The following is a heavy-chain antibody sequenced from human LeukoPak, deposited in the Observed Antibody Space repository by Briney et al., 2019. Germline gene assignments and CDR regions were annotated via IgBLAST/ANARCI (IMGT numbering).Heavy chain of an antibody. CDR3: ARGRYCSSTSCLWDFDY. CDR2: MNPNSGNT. Sequence: ASVKVACKASGYTFTSYDINWVRQATGQGLEWMGWMNPNSGNTGYAQKFQGRVTITRNTSISTAYMELSSLRSEDTAVYYCARGRYCSSTSCLWDFDYWGQGTLVTVSS. CDR1: GYTFTSYD. J-gene: IGHJ4*02. V-gene: IGHV1-8*03. D-gene: IGHD2-2*01.